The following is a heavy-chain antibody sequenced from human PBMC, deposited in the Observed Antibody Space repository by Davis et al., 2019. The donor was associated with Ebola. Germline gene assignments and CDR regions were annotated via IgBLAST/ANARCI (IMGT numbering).Heavy chain of an antibody. CDR3: ARAASYRNYYYMDV. Sequence: PGGSLRLSCTASGFTFGDYAMSWFRQAPGKGLEWVGFIRSKAFGGTTEYAASVKGRFSISRDDSKNSLYLQMNSLKTEDTAVYHCARAASYRNYYYMDVWGKGTTVTVSS. CDR1: GFTFGDYA. CDR2: IRSKAFGGTT. V-gene: IGHV3-49*03. D-gene: IGHD3-10*01. J-gene: IGHJ6*03.